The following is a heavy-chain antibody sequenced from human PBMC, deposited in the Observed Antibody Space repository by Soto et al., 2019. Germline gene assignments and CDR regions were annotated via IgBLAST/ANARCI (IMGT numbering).Heavy chain of an antibody. CDR2: TYYRSKWYN. J-gene: IGHJ4*02. CDR3: ARGEPYSGMICDY. CDR1: GDSVSSNSAA. Sequence: SQTLSLTCGISGDSVSSNSAAWNWLRQSPSRGLEWLGRTYYRSKWYNDYAVSVESRITINPDTSKNHFSLQLNFVTPEDTAVYFCARGEPYSGMICDYLGEGTPVNVSS. D-gene: IGHD1-26*01. V-gene: IGHV6-1*01.